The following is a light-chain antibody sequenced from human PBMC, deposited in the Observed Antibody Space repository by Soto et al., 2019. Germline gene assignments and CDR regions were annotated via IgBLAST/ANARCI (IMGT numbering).Light chain of an antibody. V-gene: IGKV3-20*01. J-gene: IGKJ3*01. CDR3: QQYGVSPGFT. CDR2: ATS. Sequence: EIVLTQSPGTLSLSPGERATLSCRASQSVDSGLLAWYQQKPGQAPRLLIYATSSRATGIPDRFSGSGSGTGFTLTISRLEPEDFAVYYCQQYGVSPGFTFGPGTRVDIK. CDR1: QSVDSGL.